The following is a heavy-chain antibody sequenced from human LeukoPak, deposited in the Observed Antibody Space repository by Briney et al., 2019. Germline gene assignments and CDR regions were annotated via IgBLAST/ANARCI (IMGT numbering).Heavy chain of an antibody. V-gene: IGHV4-39*07. CDR2: IYYSGST. D-gene: IGHD3-16*02. J-gene: IGHJ5*02. Sequence: PSETLSLTCTVSGGSISSSSYYWGWIRQPPGKGLEWIGSIYYSGSTYYSPSLKSRVTISVDTSKNQFSLKLSSVTAADTAVYYCARDRYPRVLNWFDPWGQGTLVTVSS. CDR3: ARDRYPRVLNWFDP. CDR1: GGSISSSSYY.